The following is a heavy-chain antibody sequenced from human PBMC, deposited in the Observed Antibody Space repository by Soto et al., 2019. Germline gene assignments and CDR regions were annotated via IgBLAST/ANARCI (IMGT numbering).Heavy chain of an antibody. CDR2: INAGNGNT. J-gene: IGHJ4*02. CDR3: AGDRIAVAGTYFDY. D-gene: IGHD6-19*01. CDR1: GYTFTSYA. Sequence: QVQVVQSGAEVKKPGASVKVSCKASGYTFTSYAMHWVRQAPGQRLEWMGWINAGNGNTKYSQKFQGRVTITRDTSASTAYMELSSLRSEDTAVYSCAGDRIAVAGTYFDYWGQGTLVTVSS. V-gene: IGHV1-3*01.